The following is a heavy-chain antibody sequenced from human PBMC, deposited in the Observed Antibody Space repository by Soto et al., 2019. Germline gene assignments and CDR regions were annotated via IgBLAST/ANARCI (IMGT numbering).Heavy chain of an antibody. J-gene: IGHJ4*02. CDR1: GYTFTGYY. Sequence: GVSVKVSCKASGYTFTGYYMHWVRQAPGQGLEWMGWINPNSGGTNYAQKFQGWVTMTRDTSISTAYMELSRLRSDDTAVYYCAREEDCGGDCYSGFDYWGQGTLVTVSS. V-gene: IGHV1-2*04. CDR3: AREEDCGGDCYSGFDY. D-gene: IGHD2-21*02. CDR2: INPNSGGT.